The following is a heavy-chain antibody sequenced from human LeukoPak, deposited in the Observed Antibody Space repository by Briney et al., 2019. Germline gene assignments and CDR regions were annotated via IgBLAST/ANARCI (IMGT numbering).Heavy chain of an antibody. CDR2: IYHSGST. CDR3: ARDLQYSSSWYAAYYYYMDV. Sequence: TPSETLSLTCTVSGGSMTNSTYYWGWIRQPPGKGLEWIGSIYHSGSTYYNPSLKSRVTISVDTSKNQFSLKLSSVTAADTAVYYCARDLQYSSSWYAAYYYYMDVWGKGTTVTVSS. D-gene: IGHD6-13*01. CDR1: GGSMTNSTYY. J-gene: IGHJ6*03. V-gene: IGHV4-39*07.